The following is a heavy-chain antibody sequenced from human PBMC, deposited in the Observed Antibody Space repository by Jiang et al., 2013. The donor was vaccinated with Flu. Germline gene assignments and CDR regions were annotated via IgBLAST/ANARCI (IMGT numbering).Heavy chain of an antibody. CDR1: GYTFSDYD. J-gene: IGHJ4*02. CDR2: INLKAGVA. D-gene: IGHD2-2*01. CDR3: ARDFCSNTSCFDS. V-gene: IGHV1-2*02. Sequence: PGASVRVSCKPSGYTFSDYDLHWVRQAPGEGLEWMGWINLKAGVANYAQNFQGRVTMTWDASISAAYMEISRLKSDDTAVYYCARDFCSNTSCFDSWGQGTLVTVSS.